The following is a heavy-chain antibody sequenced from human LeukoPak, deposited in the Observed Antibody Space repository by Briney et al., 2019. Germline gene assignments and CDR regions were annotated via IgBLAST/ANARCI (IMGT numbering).Heavy chain of an antibody. CDR3: ARDRIQAAGYYYYYYMDV. CDR2: ISSSGSTM. CDR1: GFTFSDYY. Sequence: GGSLRLSCAASGFTFSDYYMSWIRQAPGKGLEWVSYISSSGSTMYYADSVKGRFTISRDNAKNSLYLQMNSLRAEDTAVYYCARDRIQAAGYYYYYYMDVWGKGTTVTVSS. V-gene: IGHV3-11*01. D-gene: IGHD6-13*01. J-gene: IGHJ6*03.